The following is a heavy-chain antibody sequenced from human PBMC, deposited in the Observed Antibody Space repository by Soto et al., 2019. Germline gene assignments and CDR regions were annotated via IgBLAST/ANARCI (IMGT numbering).Heavy chain of an antibody. V-gene: IGHV3-21*01. CDR3: ARDKRYCSGGSCYSGDDAFDI. D-gene: IGHD2-15*01. J-gene: IGHJ3*02. Sequence: GGSLRLSCAASGFTFSSYSMNWVRQAPGKGLEWVSSISSSSSYIYYADSVKGRFTISRDNAKNSLYLQMNSLRAEDTAVYYCARDKRYCSGGSCYSGDDAFDIWGQGTMVTVSS. CDR2: ISSSSSYI. CDR1: GFTFSSYS.